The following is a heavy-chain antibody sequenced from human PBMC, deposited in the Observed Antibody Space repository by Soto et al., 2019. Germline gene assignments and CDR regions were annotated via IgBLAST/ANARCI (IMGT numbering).Heavy chain of an antibody. Sequence: QVQLQESGAGLVKPSETLSLTCTVSGGSISSYYWSWIRQPPGKGLEWIGYIYYSGSTNYNPSLKSRVTISVDTSNNQFSLKLTSVTAADTAVYYCARGYGDYVLDYWGQGTLVTVSS. CDR1: GGSISSYY. D-gene: IGHD4-17*01. V-gene: IGHV4-59*08. J-gene: IGHJ4*02. CDR3: ARGYGDYVLDY. CDR2: IYYSGST.